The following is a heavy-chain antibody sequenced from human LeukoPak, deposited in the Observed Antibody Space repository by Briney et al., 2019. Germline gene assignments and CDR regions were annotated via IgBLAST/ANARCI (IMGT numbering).Heavy chain of an antibody. V-gene: IGHV3-23*01. Sequence: GGSLRLSCAASGFTFSSNAMTWVRQAPGEGLEWVSTLSSSGDNTHYADSVKGRFTISRDNSKSILYLQMNSLRAEDTAVYYCAKHYSSSWYVDYWGQGTLVSVSS. CDR2: LSSSGDNT. J-gene: IGHJ4*02. CDR1: GFTFSSNA. CDR3: AKHYSSSWYVDY. D-gene: IGHD6-13*01.